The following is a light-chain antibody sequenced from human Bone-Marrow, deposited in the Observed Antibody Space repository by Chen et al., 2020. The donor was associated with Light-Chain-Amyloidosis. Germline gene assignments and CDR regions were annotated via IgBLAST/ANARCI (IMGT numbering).Light chain of an antibody. CDR2: DDS. CDR3: QVWDRSSDRPV. J-gene: IGLJ3*02. V-gene: IGLV3-21*02. Sequence: YVLPHPSSLSVPPGQPPTCTCEGNNIGSTSVHWYQQTPGQAPLLVVYDDSDRPSGIPERLSGSNSGNTATLTISRVEAGDEADYYCQVWDRSSDRPVFGGGTKLTVL. CDR1: NIGSTS.